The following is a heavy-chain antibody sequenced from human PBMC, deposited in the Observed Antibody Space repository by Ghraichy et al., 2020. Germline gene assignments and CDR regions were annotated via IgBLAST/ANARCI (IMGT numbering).Heavy chain of an antibody. CDR3: ARGRYYYGSGSYYKKQYYFDY. D-gene: IGHD3-10*01. J-gene: IGHJ4*02. CDR1: GGSFSGYY. V-gene: IGHV4-34*01. Sequence: SETLSLTCAVYGGSFSGYYWSWIRQPPGKGLEWIGEINHSGSTNYNPSLKSRVTISVDTSKNQFSLKLSSVTAADTAVYYCARGRYYYGSGSYYKKQYYFDYWGQGTLVTVSS. CDR2: INHSGST.